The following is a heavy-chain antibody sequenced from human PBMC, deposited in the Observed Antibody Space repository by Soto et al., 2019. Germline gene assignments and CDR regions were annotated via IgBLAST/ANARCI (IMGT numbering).Heavy chain of an antibody. J-gene: IGHJ5*02. CDR1: GYSFTSYW. CDR2: IYPGDSDT. CDR3: ARIYDSSGYYYNWFDP. V-gene: IGHV5-51*01. Sequence: PGASLKISCKGSGYSFTSYWIGWVRQMPGKGLEWMGIIYPGDSDTRYSPSFQGQVTISADKSISTAYLQWSSLKASDTAMYYCARIYDSSGYYYNWFDPWGQGTLVTVSS. D-gene: IGHD3-22*01.